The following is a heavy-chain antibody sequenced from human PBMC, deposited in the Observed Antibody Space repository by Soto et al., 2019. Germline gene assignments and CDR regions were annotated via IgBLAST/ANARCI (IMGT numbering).Heavy chain of an antibody. V-gene: IGHV3-30-3*01. Sequence: GSLRLSCAASGFTFSSYAMHWVRQAPGKGLEWVAVISYDGSNKYYADSVKGRFTISRDNSKNTLYLQMNSLRAEDTAVYYCARERIAAAGSQYYYGMDVWGQGTTVTVS. CDR2: ISYDGSNK. CDR3: ARERIAAAGSQYYYGMDV. CDR1: GFTFSSYA. D-gene: IGHD6-13*01. J-gene: IGHJ6*02.